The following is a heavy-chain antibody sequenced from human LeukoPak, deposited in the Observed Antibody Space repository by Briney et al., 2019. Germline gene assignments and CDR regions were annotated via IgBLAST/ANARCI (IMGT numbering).Heavy chain of an antibody. CDR1: GGPISSYY. D-gene: IGHD3-22*01. CDR3: ARSSEGRYYYDSSGFSYYYXXXDX. V-gene: IGHV4-59*01. CDR2: IYYSGST. Sequence: SETLSLTCTVSGGPISSYYWSWIRQPPGKGLEWIGYIYYSGSTNYNPSLKSRVTISVDTSKNQFSLKLSSVTAADTAVYYCARSSEGRYYYDSSGFSYYYXXXDXWXXXTTVTIS. J-gene: IGHJ6*03.